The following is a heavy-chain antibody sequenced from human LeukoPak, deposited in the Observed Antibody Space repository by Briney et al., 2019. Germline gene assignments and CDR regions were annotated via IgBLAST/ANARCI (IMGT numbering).Heavy chain of an antibody. Sequence: GGSLRLSCAASGFTFSSYAMSWVRQAPGKGLEWVSAISGSGGSTYYADSVKGRFTISGDNSKNTLYLQMNSLRAEDTAVYYCAKDASVVVAASETDYWGQGTLVTVSS. D-gene: IGHD2-15*01. CDR2: ISGSGGST. CDR1: GFTFSSYA. CDR3: AKDASVVVAASETDY. V-gene: IGHV3-23*01. J-gene: IGHJ4*02.